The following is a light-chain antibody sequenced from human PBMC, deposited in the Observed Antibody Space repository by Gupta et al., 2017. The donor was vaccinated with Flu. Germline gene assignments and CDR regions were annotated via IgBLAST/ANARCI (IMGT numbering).Light chain of an antibody. CDR1: SSNNGAGYD. V-gene: IGLV1-40*01. J-gene: IGLJ1*01. Sequence: TISCTGSSSNNGAGYDVHWYQQLPGSAPKLLIYGDNNRPSGVPDRFSGSKSGTSASLAIAGLQAEDEADYYCQSYDSSLRGWDVFGSGTKVTVL. CDR2: GDN. CDR3: QSYDSSLRGWDV.